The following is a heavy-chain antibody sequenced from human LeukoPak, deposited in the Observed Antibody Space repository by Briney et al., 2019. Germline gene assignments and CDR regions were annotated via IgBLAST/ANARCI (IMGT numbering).Heavy chain of an antibody. CDR1: GFTFSVSW. D-gene: IGHD3-16*01. V-gene: IGHV3-7*01. CDR2: IKYDGNEK. CDR3: AKVTFDLYYFDY. J-gene: IGHJ4*02. Sequence: PGGSLRLSRAASGFTFSVSWMSWVRQAPGKGLEWVANIKYDGNEKYYVDSVKGRFTISRDNAKNSLYLQMNSLSAEDTAVYYCAKVTFDLYYFDYWGQGTLVTVSS.